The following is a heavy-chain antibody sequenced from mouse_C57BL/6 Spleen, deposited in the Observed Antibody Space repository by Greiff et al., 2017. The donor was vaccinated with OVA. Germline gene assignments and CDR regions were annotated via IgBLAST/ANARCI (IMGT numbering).Heavy chain of an antibody. CDR3: TRDNPSRFAY. CDR1: GFTFSSYA. J-gene: IGHJ3*01. CDR2: ISSGGDYI. Sequence: EVKLVESGEGLVKPGGSLKLSCAASGFTFSSYAMSWVRQTPEKGLEWVAYISSGGDYIYYADTVKGRFTISRDNARNTLYLQMSSLKSEDTAMYYCTRDNPSRFAYWGQGTLVTVSA. V-gene: IGHV5-9-1*02.